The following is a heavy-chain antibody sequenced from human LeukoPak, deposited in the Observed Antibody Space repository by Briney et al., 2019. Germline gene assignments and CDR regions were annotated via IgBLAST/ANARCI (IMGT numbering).Heavy chain of an antibody. J-gene: IGHJ3*02. CDR1: GFTFSSYA. CDR2: INSDGSST. V-gene: IGHV3-74*01. Sequence: PGGSLRLSCAASGFTFSSYAMSWVRHAPGKGLVWVSRINSDGSSTSYADSVKGRFTISRDNAKNTLYLQMNSLKTEDTAMYYCSRGGMIVVVITADDAFDMWGQGTMVTVSS. D-gene: IGHD3-22*01. CDR3: SRGGMIVVVITADDAFDM.